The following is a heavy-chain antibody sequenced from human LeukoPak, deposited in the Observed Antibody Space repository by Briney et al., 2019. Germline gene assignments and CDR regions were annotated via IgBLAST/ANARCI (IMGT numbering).Heavy chain of an antibody. CDR1: GYTFTSYD. Sequence: GASVKVSCKASGYTFTSYDINWVRQATGQGLEWMGGFDPEDGETIYAQKFQGRVTMTEDTSTDTAYMELSSLRSEDTAVYYCAVGRGYSYELWGQGTLVTVSS. J-gene: IGHJ4*02. V-gene: IGHV1-24*01. CDR3: AVGRGYSYEL. D-gene: IGHD5-18*01. CDR2: FDPEDGET.